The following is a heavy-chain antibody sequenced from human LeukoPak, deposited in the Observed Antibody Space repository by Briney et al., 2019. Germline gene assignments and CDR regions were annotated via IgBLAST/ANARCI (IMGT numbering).Heavy chain of an antibody. V-gene: IGHV3-21*01. CDR3: ARDSPSYSFDY. CDR2: ISSSSSYI. D-gene: IGHD3-16*01. CDR1: GFTFSSYS. Sequence: GGSLRLSCAASGFTFSSYSMNWVRQAPGKGLEWVSSISSSSSYIYYAGSVKGRFTISRDNAKNSLYLQMNSLRAEDTAVYYCARDSPSYSFDYWGQGTLVTVSS. J-gene: IGHJ4*02.